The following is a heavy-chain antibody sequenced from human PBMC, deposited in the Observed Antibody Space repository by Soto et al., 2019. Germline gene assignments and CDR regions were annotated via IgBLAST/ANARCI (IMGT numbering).Heavy chain of an antibody. Sequence: ASVKVSCKASGYTFTGYYMHWVRQAPGQGLGWMGWISPNSGGTNYAQKFQGRVTMTRDTSISTAYMELSRLRSDDTAVYYCARDIAVAGTSNHYYYYGMDVWGQGTTVTVSS. CDR3: ARDIAVAGTSNHYYYYGMDV. CDR1: GYTFTGYY. CDR2: ISPNSGGT. V-gene: IGHV1-2*02. J-gene: IGHJ6*02. D-gene: IGHD6-19*01.